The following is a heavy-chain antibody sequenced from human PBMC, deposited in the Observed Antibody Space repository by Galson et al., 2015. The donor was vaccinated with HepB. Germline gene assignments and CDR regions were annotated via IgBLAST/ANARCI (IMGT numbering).Heavy chain of an antibody. V-gene: IGHV3-21*01. CDR1: GFTFSSYS. CDR2: ISSSSSYI. CDR3: AREGVAAAGHDY. Sequence: SLRLSCAASGFTFSSYSMNWVRQAPGKGLEWVSSISSSSSYIYYADSVKGRFTISRDNAKNSLYLQMNSLRAEDTAVYYCAREGVAAAGHDYWGQGTLVTVSS. J-gene: IGHJ4*02. D-gene: IGHD6-13*01.